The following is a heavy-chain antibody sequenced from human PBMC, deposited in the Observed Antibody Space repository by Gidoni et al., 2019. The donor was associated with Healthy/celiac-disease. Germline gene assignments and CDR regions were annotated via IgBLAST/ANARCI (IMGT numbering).Heavy chain of an antibody. Sequence: EVQLVESGGGLVKPGGSLRLSGAAPALTFSSDSMNSVRQAPGQGLEWVSSISSSSSYIYYAGSVKGRFTISRDNAKNSLYLQMNSLRAEDTAVYYCAILYWGLPSPVAFDIWGQGTMVTVSS. CDR1: ALTFSSDS. CDR3: AILYWGLPSPVAFDI. J-gene: IGHJ3*02. CDR2: ISSSSSYI. D-gene: IGHD1-26*01. V-gene: IGHV3-21*06.